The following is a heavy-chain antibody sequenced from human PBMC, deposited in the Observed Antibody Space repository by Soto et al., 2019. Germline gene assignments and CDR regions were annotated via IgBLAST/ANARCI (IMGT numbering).Heavy chain of an antibody. D-gene: IGHD5-12*01. CDR1: GFTFSGYA. CDR3: ARGGTIAVTTIGDY. J-gene: IGHJ4*01. Sequence: GGSLRLSCATSGFTFSGYALNWVRQAPGKGLEWVSYISSSSSTIYYADSVKGRFTISRDNAKNSLYLQMNSLRDDDTAMYYCARGGTIAVTTIGDYWGQGTLVTVSS. V-gene: IGHV3-48*02. CDR2: ISSSSSTI.